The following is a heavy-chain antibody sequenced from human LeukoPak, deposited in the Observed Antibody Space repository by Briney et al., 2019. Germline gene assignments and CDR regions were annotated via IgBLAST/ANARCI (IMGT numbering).Heavy chain of an antibody. CDR1: GFTVSNNY. D-gene: IGHD5-18*01. J-gene: IGHJ4*02. V-gene: IGHV3-53*01. CDR3: ARDLGYNYGFFDS. Sequence: GGSLRLSCAASGFTVSNNYMSWVRQAPGKGLEWVSVIYSGGNTYYADSVKGRITISRDNYKNTLYLQMNSLRAEDTAVCYCARDLGYNYGFFDSWGQGTLVTVSS. CDR2: IYSGGNT.